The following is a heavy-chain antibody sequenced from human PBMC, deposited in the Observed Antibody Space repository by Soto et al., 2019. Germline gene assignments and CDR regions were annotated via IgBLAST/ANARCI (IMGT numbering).Heavy chain of an antibody. CDR1: GFTFSSYSM. CDR3: ARELHGDIVTGYWGYYYYGMDV. D-gene: IGHD3-9*01. J-gene: IGHJ6*02. CDR2: IYHSGST. V-gene: IGHV4-4*02. Sequence: VQLVESGGGLVKPGGSLRLSCAASGFTFSSYSMNWVRQAPGKGLEWIGEIYHSGSTNYNPSLKSRVTISVDKSKNQFSLKLSSVTAADTAVYYCARELHGDIVTGYWGYYYYGMDVWGQGTTVTVSS.